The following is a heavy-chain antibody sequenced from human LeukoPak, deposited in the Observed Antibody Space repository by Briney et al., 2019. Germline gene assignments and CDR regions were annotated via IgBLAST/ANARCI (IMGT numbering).Heavy chain of an antibody. CDR2: INHSGST. J-gene: IGHJ4*02. D-gene: IGHD2-15*01. CDR3: ARRYSRRGVQYCRGGSCYSYFDY. CDR1: GGSFSGYY. V-gene: IGHV4-34*01. Sequence: SETLSLTCAVYGGSFSGYYWSWIRQPPGKGLEWIGEINHSGSTNYNPSLKSRVPISVDTSKNQFSLKLSSVTAADTAVYYCARRYSRRGVQYCRGGSCYSYFDYWGQGTLVTVSS.